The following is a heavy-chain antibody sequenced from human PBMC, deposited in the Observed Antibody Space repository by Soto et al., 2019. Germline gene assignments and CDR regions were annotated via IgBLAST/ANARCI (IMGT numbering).Heavy chain of an antibody. J-gene: IGHJ4*02. V-gene: IGHV4-31*03. D-gene: IGHD2-2*01. CDR3: ARGGGSTKVDY. CDR1: GGSITSSGYY. CDR2: TSNSGST. Sequence: QVQLQESGPGLVKPSQTLSLTCTVSGGSITSSGYYWSWIRQHPGEGLEWIGFTSNSGSTSYNPSLKSRVTISVDTSSNQFYLNLTSVTAADTGVYYCARGGGSTKVDYWGQGTLVTVSP.